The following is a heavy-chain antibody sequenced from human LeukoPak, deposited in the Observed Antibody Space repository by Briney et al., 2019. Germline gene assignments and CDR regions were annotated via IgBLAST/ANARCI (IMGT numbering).Heavy chain of an antibody. CDR2: IYYRGST. CDR1: GGSINNYY. CDR3: ARGSPRVES. Sequence: SETLSLTCTVSGGSINNYYWSWIRQPPGKGLEWIGYIYYRGSTNYNPSLKSRVTFSVDTSKNQFSLKLNSVTAADTAVYYCARGSPRVESWGQGTRVTVSS. V-gene: IGHV4-59*01. D-gene: IGHD5-24*01. J-gene: IGHJ5*02.